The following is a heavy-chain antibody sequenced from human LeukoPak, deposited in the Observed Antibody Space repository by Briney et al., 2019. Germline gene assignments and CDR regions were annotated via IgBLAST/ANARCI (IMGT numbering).Heavy chain of an antibody. J-gene: IGHJ4*02. D-gene: IGHD3-22*01. CDR1: GGTFSSYA. V-gene: IGHV1-69*13. CDR3: ASRGAYYDSSGYYRY. CDR2: IIPIFGTA. Sequence: GASVKVSCKASGGTFSSYAISWVRQAPGQGLEWMGGIIPIFGTANYAQKFQGRVTITADESTSTAYMELSSLRSEDTAVYYCASRGAYYDSSGYYRYWGQGTLVTVSS.